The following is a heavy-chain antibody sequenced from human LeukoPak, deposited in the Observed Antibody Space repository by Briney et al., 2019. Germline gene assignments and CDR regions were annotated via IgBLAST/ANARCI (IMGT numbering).Heavy chain of an antibody. J-gene: IGHJ4*02. Sequence: PGRSLRLSCAASGFIFSSYGMHWVRQAPGKGLEWVALVSYDGSNNYYADSVKGRFTISRDNSKNTLYLQMNSLRGEDTAVYYCAKDWGAYCSGGSCYGDFDYWGQGTLVTVSS. CDR2: VSYDGSNN. CDR3: AKDWGAYCSGGSCYGDFDY. V-gene: IGHV3-30*18. D-gene: IGHD2-15*01. CDR1: GFIFSSYG.